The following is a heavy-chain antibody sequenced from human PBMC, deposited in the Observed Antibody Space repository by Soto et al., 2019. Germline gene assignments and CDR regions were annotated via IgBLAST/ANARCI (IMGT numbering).Heavy chain of an antibody. CDR2: INHSGST. CDR1: GGSFSGYY. J-gene: IGHJ4*02. D-gene: IGHD5-12*01. Sequence: SETLSLTCAVYGGSFSGYYWSWIRQPPGKGLEWIGEINHSGSTKYNPSLKSRVSMSVDTSKNQFSLRLISVTAADTAKYFCAREGNLGRWLQPLDFWGQGTLVTVSS. V-gene: IGHV4-34*01. CDR3: AREGNLGRWLQPLDF.